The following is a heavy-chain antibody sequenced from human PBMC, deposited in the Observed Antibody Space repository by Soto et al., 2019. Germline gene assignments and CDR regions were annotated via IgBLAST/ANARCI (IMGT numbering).Heavy chain of an antibody. Sequence: QVQLQESGPGLVKPSGTLSLTCAVSSGSISSNKWWSWVRQPPGKGLEWIGEIYHSGRTNYNPSRRSKGTTSVDMSKNQFSLKQEAVTAADRAVYDCARASRGSNSSADALDIWGQGTMVTVSS. J-gene: IGHJ3*02. CDR1: SGSISSNKW. CDR2: IYHSGRT. D-gene: IGHD6-6*01. V-gene: IGHV4-4*02. CDR3: ARASRGSNSSADALDI.